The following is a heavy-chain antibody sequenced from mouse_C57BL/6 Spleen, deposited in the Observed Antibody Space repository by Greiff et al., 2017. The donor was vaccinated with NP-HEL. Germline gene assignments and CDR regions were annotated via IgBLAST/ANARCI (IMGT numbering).Heavy chain of an antibody. V-gene: IGHV2-5*01. CDR2: IWRGGST. CDR1: GFSLTSYG. D-gene: IGHD1-1*01. Sequence: QVQLQQSGPGLVQPSQSLSITCTVSGFSLTSYGVHWVRQSPGKGLEWLGVIWRGGSTDYNAAFMSRLSITKDNSKSQVFFKMNSLQADDTAIYYCAKKGPFMKGVYAMDYWGQGTSVTVSS. J-gene: IGHJ4*01. CDR3: AKKGPFMKGVYAMDY.